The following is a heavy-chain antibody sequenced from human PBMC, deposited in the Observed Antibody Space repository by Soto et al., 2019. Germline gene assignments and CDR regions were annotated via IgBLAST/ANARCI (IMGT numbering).Heavy chain of an antibody. Sequence: QVQLQQWGAGLLKPSETLSLTCAVYGGSFSGYYWSWIRQPPGKGLGWIGEINHSGSTNYNPSLKSRVTISLDTSNNQFTLKLSSATAADTAVYYCARLKQLVISGYYWMDVWGQGTTVTVSS. V-gene: IGHV4-34*01. CDR3: ARLKQLVISGYYWMDV. J-gene: IGHJ6*02. CDR2: INHSGST. D-gene: IGHD6-6*01. CDR1: GGSFSGYY.